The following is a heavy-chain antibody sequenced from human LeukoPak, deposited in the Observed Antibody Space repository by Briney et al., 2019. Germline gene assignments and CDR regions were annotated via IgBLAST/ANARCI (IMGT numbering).Heavy chain of an antibody. J-gene: IGHJ4*02. Sequence: PGRSLRLSCAASGFTFSSYAMHWVRQAPGKGLEWVAVISYDGSNKYYADSVKGRFTISRDNSKNTLYLQMNSLRAEDTAVNYCARGSGWYRYGIDYWGQGTLVTVSS. V-gene: IGHV3-30*04. CDR2: ISYDGSNK. D-gene: IGHD6-19*01. CDR1: GFTFSSYA. CDR3: ARGSGWYRYGIDY.